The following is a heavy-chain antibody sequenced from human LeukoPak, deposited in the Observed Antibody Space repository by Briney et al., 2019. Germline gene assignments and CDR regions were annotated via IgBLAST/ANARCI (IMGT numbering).Heavy chain of an antibody. V-gene: IGHV3-48*01. CDR1: IFTFRRYS. D-gene: IGHD6-13*01. CDR3: ARVSIAAAGKRVDY. CDR2: ISSSSSTI. Sequence: GGSLRLSCAASIFTFRRYSMNCVRQAPGKGLEWVSYISSSSSTIYYADSVKGRFTISRDNAKNSLYLQMNSLRAEETAGYDCARVSIAAAGKRVDYWGQGTLVTVSS. J-gene: IGHJ4*02.